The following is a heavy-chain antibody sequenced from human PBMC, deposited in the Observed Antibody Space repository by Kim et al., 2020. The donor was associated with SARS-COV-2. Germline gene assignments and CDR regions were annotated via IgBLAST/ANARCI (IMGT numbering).Heavy chain of an antibody. CDR3: ARDQPGVVTAIPLDY. J-gene: IGHJ4*02. V-gene: IGHV3-33*01. Sequence: GGSLRLSCAASGFTFSSYGMHWVRQAPGKGLEWVAVIWYDGSNKYYADSVKGRFTISRDNSKNTLYLQMNSLRAEDTAVYYCARDQPGVVTAIPLDYWGQGTLVTVSS. CDR1: GFTFSSYG. CDR2: IWYDGSNK. D-gene: IGHD2-21*02.